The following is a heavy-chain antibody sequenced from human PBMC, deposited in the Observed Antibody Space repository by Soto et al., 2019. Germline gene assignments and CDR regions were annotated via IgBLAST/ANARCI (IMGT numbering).Heavy chain of an antibody. Sequence: GGSLRLSCAASGFSFNRHWMTWVRQAPGKGLQWVASIKRDGSEKYYVDSVKGRFTISRDNVKNSLSLQMNSLRAEDTAVYYCARDPHYYDSHYYYRVDVWGQGTTVTVSS. CDR2: IKRDGSEK. CDR1: GFSFNRHW. V-gene: IGHV3-7*01. CDR3: ARDPHYYDSHYYYRVDV. J-gene: IGHJ6*02. D-gene: IGHD3-22*01.